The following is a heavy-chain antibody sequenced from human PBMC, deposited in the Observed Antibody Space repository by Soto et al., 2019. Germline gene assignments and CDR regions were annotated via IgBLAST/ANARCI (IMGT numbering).Heavy chain of an antibody. J-gene: IGHJ6*03. Sequence: EVQLVESGGGLVQPGGSLKLSCAASGFTFSGSAMHWVRQASGKGLEWVGRIRSKGNNYATAYGASLKGRFTISRDDSKNTEYLQMNSRNTEDTAVDDCRRQASDFRSGKPQYHRDVWGKGTTVTGSS. D-gene: IGHD3-3*01. CDR3: RRQASDFRSGKPQYHRDV. V-gene: IGHV3-73*01. CDR1: GFTFSGSA. CDR2: IRSKGNNYAT.